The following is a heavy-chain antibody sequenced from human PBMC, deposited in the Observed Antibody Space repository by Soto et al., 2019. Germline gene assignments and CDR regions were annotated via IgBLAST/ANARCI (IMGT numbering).Heavy chain of an antibody. Sequence: SETLSLTCTVSGGSISSYYWSWIRQPPGKGLEWIGYIYYSGSTNYNPSLKSRVTISVDTSKNQFSLKLSSVTAADTAVYYCARWYGGSLDYWGQGTLVTVS. CDR2: IYYSGST. J-gene: IGHJ4*02. CDR1: GGSISSYY. CDR3: ARWYGGSLDY. V-gene: IGHV4-59*01. D-gene: IGHD4-17*01.